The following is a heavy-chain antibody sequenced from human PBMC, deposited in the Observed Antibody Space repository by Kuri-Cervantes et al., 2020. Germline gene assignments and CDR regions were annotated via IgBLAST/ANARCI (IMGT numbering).Heavy chain of an antibody. CDR1: GYTFTSYY. D-gene: IGHD3-10*01. Sequence: ASVKVSCKASGYTFTSYYMHWVRQAPGQGLEWMGIINPSGGSTSYAQKFQGRVTMTEDTSTDTAYMELSSLRSEDTAVYYCATEPVRGVMIRNWFDHWGQGT. CDR2: INPSGGST. J-gene: IGHJ5*02. CDR3: ATEPVRGVMIRNWFDH. V-gene: IGHV1-46*01.